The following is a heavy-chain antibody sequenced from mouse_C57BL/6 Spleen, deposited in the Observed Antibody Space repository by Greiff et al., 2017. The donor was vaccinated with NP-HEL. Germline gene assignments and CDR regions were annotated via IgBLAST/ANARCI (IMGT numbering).Heavy chain of an antibody. Sequence: QVHVKQPGAELVMPGASVKLSCKASGYTFTSYWMHWVKQRPGQGLEWIGEIDPSDSYTNYNQKFKGKSTLTVDKSSSTAYMQLSSLTSEDSAVYYCARRGSFSWFAYWGQGTLVTVSA. CDR1: GYTFTSYW. CDR2: IDPSDSYT. V-gene: IGHV1-69*01. CDR3: ARRGSFSWFAY. J-gene: IGHJ3*01.